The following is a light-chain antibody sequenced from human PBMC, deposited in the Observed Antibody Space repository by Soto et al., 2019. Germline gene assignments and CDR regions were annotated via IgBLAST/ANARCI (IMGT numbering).Light chain of an antibody. V-gene: IGKV1-27*01. CDR2: ATS. CDR1: QSISNY. CDR3: QKYDSAPHT. J-gene: IGKJ2*01. Sequence: DIQMTQSPSSLSASVGDRVTISCRASQSISNYLAWYQQKPGQVPKLLIYATSTLQSGVPSRFSGSGSGTDFTLTISSLQPEDVATYYCQKYDSAPHTFGQGTKLEIK.